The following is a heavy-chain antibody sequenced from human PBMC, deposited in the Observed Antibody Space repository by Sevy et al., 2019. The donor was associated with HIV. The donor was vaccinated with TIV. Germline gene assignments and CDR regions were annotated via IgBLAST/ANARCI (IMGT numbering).Heavy chain of an antibody. Sequence: SETLSLTCAVSGGSISSGSYYWSWIRQPAGKGLEWIGRIYTSRSTNYNPSLKSRVTISVDTSKNQFSLKLSSVTAADTAVYYCATTYYDILTDVWGKGTTVTVSS. J-gene: IGHJ6*04. D-gene: IGHD3-9*01. CDR1: GGSISSGSYY. CDR3: ATTYYDILTDV. CDR2: IYTSRST. V-gene: IGHV4-61*02.